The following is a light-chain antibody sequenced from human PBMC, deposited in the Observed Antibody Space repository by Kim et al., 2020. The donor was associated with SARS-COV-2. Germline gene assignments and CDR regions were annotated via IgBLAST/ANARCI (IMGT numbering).Light chain of an antibody. J-gene: IGKJ1*01. V-gene: IGKV3-20*01. CDR3: QQYGSTFRT. CDR2: GSS. Sequence: SPGETPPVSCRASQTLTGSELAWYQQNPGQAPRLLIYGSSNRVTGIPDRFSGSGSGTDFTLTISRLEPEDFAVYYCQQYGSTFRTFGQGTKVDIK. CDR1: QTLTGSE.